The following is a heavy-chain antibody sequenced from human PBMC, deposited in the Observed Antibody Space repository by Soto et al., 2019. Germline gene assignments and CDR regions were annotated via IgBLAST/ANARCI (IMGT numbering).Heavy chain of an antibody. CDR1: GFIFTNYS. Sequence: SLRLSCTASGFIFTNYSMYWVRQAPGKGLEWVTFIASDGINKYYAESVKGRFTISRDNSRNTVYLQVSSLRDEDTAVYYCARGFDTTGYYCGFDYFGQGTLVTVSS. CDR3: ARGFDTTGYYCGFDY. CDR2: IASDGINK. V-gene: IGHV3-30-3*01. J-gene: IGHJ4*02. D-gene: IGHD3-9*01.